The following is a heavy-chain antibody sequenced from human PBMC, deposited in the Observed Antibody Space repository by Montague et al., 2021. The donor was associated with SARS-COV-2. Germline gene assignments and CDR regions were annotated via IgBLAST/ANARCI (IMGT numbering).Heavy chain of an antibody. V-gene: IGHV2-70*01. CDR2: IDWXDDK. D-gene: IGHD6-13*01. J-gene: IGHJ4*02. CDR3: ARIFDSSWPTFDY. Sequence: PALVKPTQTLTLTCTFSGFSLSPSGMCVSWIRQPPGKALEWLALIDWXDDKYYSTSLKTRLTISKDTSKNQVVLTMTNMDPVDTATYYCARIFDSSWPTFDYWGQGTLVTVSS. CDR1: GFSLSPSGMC.